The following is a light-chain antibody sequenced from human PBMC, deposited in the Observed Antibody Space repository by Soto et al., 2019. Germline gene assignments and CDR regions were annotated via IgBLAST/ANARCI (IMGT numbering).Light chain of an antibody. CDR1: QSVSSSY. CDR3: QQYGSSPKT. V-gene: IGKV3-20*01. J-gene: IGKJ2*01. Sequence: EIVLTQSPGTLSSSPGERATLSCRASQSVSSSYLAWYQQKPGQAPRLLIYGASSRATGIPDRFSGSGSGTAFTLTISRLEPEDFAVYYCQQYGSSPKTFGQGTKLEIK. CDR2: GAS.